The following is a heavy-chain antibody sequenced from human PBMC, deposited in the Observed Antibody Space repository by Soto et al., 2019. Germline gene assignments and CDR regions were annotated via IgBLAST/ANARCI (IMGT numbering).Heavy chain of an antibody. D-gene: IGHD6-19*01. CDR2: IYYSGST. Sequence: SETLSLTCTVSGGSISSSSYYWGWIRQPPGKGLEWIGSIYYSGSTYYNPSLKSRFTISVDTSKNQFSRKLSAGTAADTAVYYWARRAYSSGFLFGNWFDPGGQGTLVTVSS. V-gene: IGHV4-39*01. J-gene: IGHJ5*02. CDR3: ARRAYSSGFLFGNWFDP. CDR1: GGSISSSSYY.